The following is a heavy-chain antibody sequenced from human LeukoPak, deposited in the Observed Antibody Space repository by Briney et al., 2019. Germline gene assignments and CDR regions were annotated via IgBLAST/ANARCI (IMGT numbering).Heavy chain of an antibody. D-gene: IGHD6-13*01. CDR2: ISNGGTTI. Sequence: PGGSLRLSCVASGFTFSDYYMSWIRQAPGKGLEWVSYISNGGTTILYADSVKGRFTISRDNAKNSLYLQMNSLRAEDTALYYCAKATQSSIAAAGTEGWYFDLWGRGTLVTVSS. V-gene: IGHV3-11*01. CDR3: AKATQSSIAAAGTEGWYFDL. CDR1: GFTFSDYY. J-gene: IGHJ2*01.